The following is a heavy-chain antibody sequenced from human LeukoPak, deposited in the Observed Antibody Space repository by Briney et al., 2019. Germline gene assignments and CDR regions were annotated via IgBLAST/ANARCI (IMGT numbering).Heavy chain of an antibody. CDR3: ARQGYSDFSSRPFDY. CDR2: IYYSGST. Sequence: SETLSLTCTVSGGSISSSGYYWGWIRQPPGKGLEWIGSIYYSGSTYYNPSLKSRVTISVDTSKNQFSLRLNSVNAADTAVFYCARQGYSDFSSRPFDYWGQGTLVTVSS. D-gene: IGHD1-26*01. CDR1: GGSISSSGYY. J-gene: IGHJ4*02. V-gene: IGHV4-39*01.